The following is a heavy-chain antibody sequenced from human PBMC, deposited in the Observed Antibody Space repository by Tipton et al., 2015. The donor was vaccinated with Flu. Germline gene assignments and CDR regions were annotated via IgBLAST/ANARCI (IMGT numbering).Heavy chain of an antibody. CDR2: IYYSGST. D-gene: IGHD3-22*01. V-gene: IGHV4-59*01. Sequence: TLSLTCTVSGGSISSYYWSWIRQPPGKGLEWIGYIYYSGSTNYNPSLKSRVTISVDTSKNQFSLKLSSVTAADTAVYYCARVSNYYDSSGYYRAFDIWGQGTMVTVSS. CDR1: GGSISSYY. CDR3: ARVSNYYDSSGYYRAFDI. J-gene: IGHJ3*02.